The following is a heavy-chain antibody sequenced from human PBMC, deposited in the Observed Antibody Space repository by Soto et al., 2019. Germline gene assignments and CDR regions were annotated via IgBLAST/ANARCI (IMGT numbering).Heavy chain of an antibody. V-gene: IGHV1-46*01. D-gene: IGHD4-17*01. CDR3: ARTTMTFYYFDF. CDR2: IEPSGGSR. J-gene: IGHJ4*02. Sequence: ASVKVSCTASGYTFTSYYMHWVRQAPGQGLEWMGVIEPSGGSRSYTQKFQGRVTMTRDTSTSTVYMELSSLRSEDTAVYYCARTTMTFYYFDFWGQGTLVTVSS. CDR1: GYTFTSYY.